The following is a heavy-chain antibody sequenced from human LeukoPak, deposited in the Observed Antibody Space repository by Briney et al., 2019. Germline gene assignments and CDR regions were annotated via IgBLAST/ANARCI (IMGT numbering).Heavy chain of an antibody. J-gene: IGHJ4*02. CDR2: IYSGGST. CDR3: ASEWLRIDY. D-gene: IGHD5-12*01. V-gene: IGHV3-53*01. Sequence: PGGSLRLSCAASTFTVSSNYISWVRQAPGKGLEWVSVIYSGGSTYYADSVKGRFTISRDNSKNTLYLQMNSLRAEDTAVYYCASEWLRIDYWGQGTLVTVSS. CDR1: TFTVSSNY.